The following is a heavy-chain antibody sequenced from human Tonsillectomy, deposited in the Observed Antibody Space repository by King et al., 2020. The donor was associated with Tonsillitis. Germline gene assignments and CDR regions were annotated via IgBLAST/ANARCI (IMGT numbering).Heavy chain of an antibody. D-gene: IGHD1-26*01. CDR1: GFTFGDYS. CDR2: IRSNGYGGTT. V-gene: IGHV3-49*04. CDR3: AKDWSPFVGRGATPAD. Sequence: VQLVESGGDLVQPGRSLRLSCTASGFTFGDYSMSWVRQAPGQGLEWVGFIRSNGYGGTTEYAASVKGRFTISRDDSKSIAYLQMNSLKSEDTAVYYCAKDWSPFVGRGATPADWGQGTLVTVSS. J-gene: IGHJ4*02.